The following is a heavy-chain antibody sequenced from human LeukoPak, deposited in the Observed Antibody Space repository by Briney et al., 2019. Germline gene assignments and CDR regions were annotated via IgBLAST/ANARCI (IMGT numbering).Heavy chain of an antibody. D-gene: IGHD6-19*01. CDR1: GFDFSSYE. CDR3: VRKGAGLSDG. V-gene: IGHV3-48*03. J-gene: IGHJ6*01. Sequence: GGSLRLSCAPSGFDFSSYEMNWVRHAAEKGREWGSYISNRGRRKYYADSVKGRFTLSRDNIKNTLYLQTDSARGEDTGVCFCVRKGAGLSDGGG. CDR2: ISNRGRRK.